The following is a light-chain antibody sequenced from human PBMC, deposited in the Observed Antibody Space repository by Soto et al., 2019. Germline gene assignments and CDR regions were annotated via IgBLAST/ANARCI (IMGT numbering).Light chain of an antibody. Sequence: QSALTQPASVSGSPGQSITISCTGTSSDVGGYNYVSWYQQHPGKAPKLMIYEVSNRPSGVSNRFSGSKSGNTASLTISWIQAEDEADYYCSSYTSSSTLVVFGGGTKLTVL. V-gene: IGLV2-14*01. J-gene: IGLJ2*01. CDR2: EVS. CDR3: SSYTSSSTLVV. CDR1: SSDVGGYNY.